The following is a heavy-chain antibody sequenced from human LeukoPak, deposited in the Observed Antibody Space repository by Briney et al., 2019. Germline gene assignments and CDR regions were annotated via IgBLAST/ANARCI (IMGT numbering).Heavy chain of an antibody. J-gene: IGHJ6*04. CDR2: ISSSGNTI. CDR1: GFTFSSYE. Sequence: GGSLRLSCAASGFTFSSYEMNWVRQSPGNGLDWVSYISSSGNTIYYADSVKGRFTISRDNAKNSLYLQMNSMRAEDTAVYYCARVIGYSYGVYYYGMDVWGKGTTATVSS. D-gene: IGHD5-18*01. CDR3: ARVIGYSYGVYYYGMDV. V-gene: IGHV3-48*03.